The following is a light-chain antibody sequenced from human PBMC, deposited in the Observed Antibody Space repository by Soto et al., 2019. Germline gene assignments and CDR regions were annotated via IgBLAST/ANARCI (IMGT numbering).Light chain of an antibody. CDR1: QSVSSNS. J-gene: IGKJ1*01. V-gene: IGKV3-20*01. CDR2: GAS. Sequence: EIVLTQSPGTLSLSPGERATLSCRASQSVSSNSLAWFQQKPGQAPRLLIRGASSRATGTPDRFSGSGSGTDFTLTISRLEPEDFAVYYCQQYGSSPRAFVQGTKVELK. CDR3: QQYGSSPRA.